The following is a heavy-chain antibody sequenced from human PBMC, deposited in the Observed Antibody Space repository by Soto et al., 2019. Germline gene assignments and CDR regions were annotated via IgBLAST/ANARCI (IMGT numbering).Heavy chain of an antibody. CDR1: GFTFSSYG. V-gene: IGHV3-33*01. CDR2: IWYDGSNK. J-gene: IGHJ4*02. Sequence: QVQLVESGGGVVQPGRSLRLSCAASGFTFSSYGMHWVRQAPGKGLEWVAVIWYDGSNKYYADSVKGRFTISRDNSKNTLYLQMNSLRAEDTAVYYCARDHVDRPNGPLLDYWGQGTLVTVSS. CDR3: ARDHVDRPNGPLLDY.